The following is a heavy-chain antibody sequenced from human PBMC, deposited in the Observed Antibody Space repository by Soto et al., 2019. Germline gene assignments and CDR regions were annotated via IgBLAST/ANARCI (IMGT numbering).Heavy chain of an antibody. J-gene: IGHJ4*02. CDR3: AREVITFGGVIVKGFFDY. D-gene: IGHD3-16*02. CDR1: GGSISISNW. V-gene: IGHV4-4*02. CDR2: IYHSGST. Sequence: SETLSLTCAVSGGSISISNWWSWVRQPPGKGLEWIGEIYHSGSTNYNPSLKSRVTISVDKSKNQFSLKLSSVTAADTAVYYCAREVITFGGVIVKGFFDYWGQGTRVTVSS.